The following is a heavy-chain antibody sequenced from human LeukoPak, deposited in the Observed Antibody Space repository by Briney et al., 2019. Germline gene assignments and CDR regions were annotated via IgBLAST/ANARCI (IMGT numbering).Heavy chain of an antibody. CDR2: IRYDGSNK. V-gene: IGHV3-30*02. J-gene: IGHJ3*02. CDR1: GFTFSSYG. Sequence: GGSLRLSCAASGFTFSSYGMHWVRQAPGKGLEWVAFIRYDGSNKYYADSVKGRFTISRDNSKNTLYLQMNSLSAEDTAVYYCAKVEDYYDSSGSGSAFDIWGQGTIVTVSS. D-gene: IGHD3-22*01. CDR3: AKVEDYYDSSGSGSAFDI.